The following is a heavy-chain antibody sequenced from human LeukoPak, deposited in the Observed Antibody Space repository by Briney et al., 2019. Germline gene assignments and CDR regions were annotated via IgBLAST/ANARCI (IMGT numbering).Heavy chain of an antibody. Sequence: SQTLSLTCAVSGGSISSGGYSWSWIRQPPGKGLEWIGYIYHSGSTYYNPSLKSRVTISVDRSKSQFSLKLSSVTAADTAVYYCARNSATLFDYWGQGTLVTVSS. CDR3: ARNSATLFDY. CDR1: GGSISSGGYS. J-gene: IGHJ4*02. V-gene: IGHV4-30-2*01. CDR2: IYHSGST. D-gene: IGHD1-14*01.